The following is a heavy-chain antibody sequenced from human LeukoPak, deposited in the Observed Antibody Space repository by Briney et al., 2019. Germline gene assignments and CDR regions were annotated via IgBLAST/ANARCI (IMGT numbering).Heavy chain of an antibody. CDR1: GFNFNNYW. J-gene: IGHJ4*02. D-gene: IGHD3-16*01. Sequence: PGGSLRLSCAASGFNFNNYWMHWVRQAPGKGLVWVSRMNNDGRVITYADSVKGRFTISRDNAKNTLYLQMNSLRAEDTAVYYCAREFEATGFWALDYWGQGTLVTASS. V-gene: IGHV3-74*01. CDR3: AREFEATGFWALDY. CDR2: MNNDGRVI.